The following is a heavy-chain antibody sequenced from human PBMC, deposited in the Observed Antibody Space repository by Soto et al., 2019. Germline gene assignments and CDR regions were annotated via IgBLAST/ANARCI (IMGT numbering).Heavy chain of an antibody. CDR2: IKSKTDGGTT. Sequence: EVQLVESGGGLVKPGGSLRLSCAASGFTFSNAWMNWVRQAPGKGLEWVGRIKSKTDGGTTDYAAPVKGRFTISRDDSKNTLYLQMNSLKTEDTAVYYCTTALVYAPVLHYYYGMAVWGQGTTVTVSS. J-gene: IGHJ6*02. CDR1: GFTFSNAW. V-gene: IGHV3-15*07. D-gene: IGHD2-8*01. CDR3: TTALVYAPVLHYYYGMAV.